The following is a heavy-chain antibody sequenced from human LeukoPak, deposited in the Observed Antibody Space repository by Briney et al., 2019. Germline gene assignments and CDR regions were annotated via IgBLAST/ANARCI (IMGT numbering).Heavy chain of an antibody. D-gene: IGHD5-12*01. CDR3: ARGVRSGMVANYFDY. J-gene: IGHJ4*02. Sequence: PSQTLSLTCTVSGGSISSGSYYWSWIRQPAGKGLEWIGRIYTSGSTNYNPSLKSRVTISVDTSKNQFSLKLSSVTAADTAVHYCARGVRSGMVANYFDYWGQGTLVTVSS. CDR1: GGSISSGSYY. CDR2: IYTSGST. V-gene: IGHV4-61*02.